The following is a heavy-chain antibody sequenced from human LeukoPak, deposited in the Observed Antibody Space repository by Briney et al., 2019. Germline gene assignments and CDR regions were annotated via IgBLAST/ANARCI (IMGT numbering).Heavy chain of an antibody. CDR2: RSYDGSNK. Sequence: GGSLRLSCAASGFTFSNYAMHWVRQAPGKGLEWVAVRSYDGSNKYYADSVKGRFTISRDNSKNTLYLQMNSLRVEDTAVYYCARDPGPYGDYTDVWGKGTTVTVSS. CDR1: GFTFSNYA. CDR3: ARDPGPYGDYTDV. V-gene: IGHV3-30*04. D-gene: IGHD1-1*01. J-gene: IGHJ6*03.